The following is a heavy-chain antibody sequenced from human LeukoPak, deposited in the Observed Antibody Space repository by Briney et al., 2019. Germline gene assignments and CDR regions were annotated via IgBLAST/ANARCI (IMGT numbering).Heavy chain of an antibody. D-gene: IGHD6-13*01. CDR3: AKAVSSSGYRGDAFDI. V-gene: IGHV3-23*01. Sequence: GGSLRLSCAASGSTFSSYAMSWVRQAPGKGLEWVSAISGSGGSTYYADSVKGRRPISRDNSKNTLYLQMNSLRADDTAVYYCAKAVSSSGYRGDAFDIWGQGTMVTVSS. J-gene: IGHJ3*02. CDR1: GSTFSSYA. CDR2: ISGSGGST.